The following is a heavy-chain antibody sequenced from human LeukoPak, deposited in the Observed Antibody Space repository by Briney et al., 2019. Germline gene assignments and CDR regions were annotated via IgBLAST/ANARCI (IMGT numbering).Heavy chain of an antibody. CDR1: GFTFTNYG. CDR2: VSFDGRKT. J-gene: IGHJ6*02. V-gene: IGHV3-30*18. D-gene: IGHD2-21*02. Sequence: GTSLRLSCEASGFTFTNYGMHWVRQAPGKGPECVAVVSFDGRKTYYAGFAEGRFTISRDDSNNMVYLQMNSLRTEDTAVYHCVKRGGGDHGLDVWGQGTTV. CDR3: VKRGGGDHGLDV.